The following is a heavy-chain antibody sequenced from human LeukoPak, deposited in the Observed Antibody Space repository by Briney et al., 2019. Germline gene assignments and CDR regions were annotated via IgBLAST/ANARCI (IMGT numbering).Heavy chain of an antibody. CDR1: GYTFTSYY. V-gene: IGHV1-2*02. J-gene: IGHJ4*02. CDR2: INPNSGGT. CDR3: ATQLNQWEVLFDY. D-gene: IGHD1-26*01. Sequence: ASVKVSCKASGYTFTSYYMHWVRQAPGQGLEWMGIINPNSGGTNYAQKFQDRVTMTRDTSISTAYMELSRLRSDDTALYYCATQLNQWEVLFDYWGQGTLVTVSS.